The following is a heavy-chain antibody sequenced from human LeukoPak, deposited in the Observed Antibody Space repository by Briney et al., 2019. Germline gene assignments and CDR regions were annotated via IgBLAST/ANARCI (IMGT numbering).Heavy chain of an antibody. D-gene: IGHD1-26*01. J-gene: IGHJ5*02. CDR1: GFTVSSNY. CDR3: ARAFIDPGASNWFDP. Sequence: GGSLRLSCAASGFTVSSNYMSWVRQAPGKGLEWVSVIYSGGSTYYADSVKGRFTISRDNAKNSLYLQMNSLRAEDTAVYYCARAFIDPGASNWFDPWGQGTLVTVSS. V-gene: IGHV3-66*01. CDR2: IYSGGST.